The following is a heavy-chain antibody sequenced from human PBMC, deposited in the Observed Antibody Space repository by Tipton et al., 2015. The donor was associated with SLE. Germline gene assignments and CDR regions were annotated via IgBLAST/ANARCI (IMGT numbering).Heavy chain of an antibody. CDR2: ISLDGLI. D-gene: IGHD3-3*01. CDR1: GFTFDDFA. Sequence: SLRLSCAASGFTFDDFAMHWVRQVPGKGLEWVSGISLDGLIGYADSVKGRFTISRDNAKKSLYLQMNSLREEDAGIYYWAKDIGLGIMTVGVDGYFDYWGQGTQVTVSS. CDR3: AKDIGLGIMTVGVDGYFDY. J-gene: IGHJ4*01. V-gene: IGHV3-9*01.